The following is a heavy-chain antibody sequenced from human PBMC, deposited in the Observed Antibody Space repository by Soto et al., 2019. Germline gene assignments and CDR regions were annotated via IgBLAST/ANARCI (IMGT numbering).Heavy chain of an antibody. J-gene: IGHJ4*02. CDR3: ARAGGTTVTSLRHFDS. V-gene: IGHV3-23*01. CDR2: ISGSGGST. D-gene: IGHD4-17*01. Sequence: PGGSLRLSCAVSGLTFSSYAMSWVRQGPGKGLEWVSTISGSGGSTYYADSVKGRFTISRDNSKKTLYLEMNSLRAEDTAVYYCARAGGTTVTSLRHFDSWGQGTLVTVSS. CDR1: GLTFSSYA.